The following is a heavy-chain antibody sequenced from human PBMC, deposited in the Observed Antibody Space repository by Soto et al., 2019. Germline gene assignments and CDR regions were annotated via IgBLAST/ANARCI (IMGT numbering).Heavy chain of an antibody. Sequence: EVQLVDSGGGLVKPGGSLRLSCVASGFTFSTYSMNWVRQAPGKGLEWVSSISSGSGYMYYADSVKGRFTISRDNAKNSLYLQMDSLRAEATAVYYCAACPRFSYYGMDVWGQGTTVTVSS. CDR2: ISSGSGYM. CDR1: GFTFSTYS. V-gene: IGHV3-21*01. CDR3: AACPRFSYYGMDV. J-gene: IGHJ6*02.